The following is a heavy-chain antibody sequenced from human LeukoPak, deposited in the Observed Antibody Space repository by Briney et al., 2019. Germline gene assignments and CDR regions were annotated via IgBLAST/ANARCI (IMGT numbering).Heavy chain of an antibody. J-gene: IGHJ1*01. CDR1: GGAINSGTYY. CDR3: ARRLLGYCSGGSCYSGYFQH. Sequence: PSQTLSLTCTVSGGAINSGTYYWSWIRQPAGNGLEWIGRIYTSGNSNYNPSLNSRVTISVDTSKNQFSLKLSSVTAADTAVYYCARRLLGYCSGGSCYSGYFQHWGQGTLVTVSS. D-gene: IGHD2-15*01. CDR2: IYTSGNS. V-gene: IGHV4-61*02.